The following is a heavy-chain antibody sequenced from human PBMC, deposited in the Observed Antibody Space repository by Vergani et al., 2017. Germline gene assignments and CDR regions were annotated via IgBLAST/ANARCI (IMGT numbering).Heavy chain of an antibody. D-gene: IGHD6-6*01. CDR2: INHSGST. V-gene: IGHV4-34*01. CDR1: GGSFSGYY. CDR3: ARGQGASIAGLKC. J-gene: IGHJ4*02. Sequence: QVQLQQWGAGLLKPSETLSLTCAVYGGSFSGYYWSWIRQPPGKGLEWIGEINHSGSTNYNPSLKSRVTISVDTSKNQFSLKLSSVTAADTAVYYCARGQGASIAGLKCWGEGSLVTVSS.